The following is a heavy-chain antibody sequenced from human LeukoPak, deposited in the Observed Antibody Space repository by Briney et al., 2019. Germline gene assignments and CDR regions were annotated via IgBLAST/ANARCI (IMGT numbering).Heavy chain of an antibody. D-gene: IGHD6-19*01. Sequence: ASVKVSCKASGYTFTGYYMHWVRQAPGQGLEWMGWINPNSGGTNYAQKFQGRVTMTRDTSISTAYMELSRLRSDDTAVYYCARGEARIAVAGTGWFDPWGQGTLVTVSS. J-gene: IGHJ5*02. CDR3: ARGEARIAVAGTGWFDP. CDR1: GYTFTGYY. V-gene: IGHV1-2*02. CDR2: INPNSGGT.